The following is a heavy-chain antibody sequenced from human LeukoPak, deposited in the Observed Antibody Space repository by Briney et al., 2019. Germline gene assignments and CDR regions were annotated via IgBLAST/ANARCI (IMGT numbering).Heavy chain of an antibody. CDR2: IDYAGGST. CDR3: AATRVCGGVLLRPNCLYFED. CDR1: GFTFNNYV. V-gene: IGHV3-23*01. D-gene: IGHD3-10*01. Sequence: PGGSLRLSCAASGFTFNNYVMSWVRQALGRGLEWVSGIDYAGGSTNYADSVQGRFTVSRDNSKNTLYLQMNSLRAEDTAIYYCAATRVCGGVLLRPNCLYFEDWGQGTLVTVSS. J-gene: IGHJ4*02.